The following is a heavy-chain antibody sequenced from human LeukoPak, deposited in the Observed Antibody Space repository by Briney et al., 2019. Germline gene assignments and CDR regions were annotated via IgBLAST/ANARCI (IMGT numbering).Heavy chain of an antibody. CDR3: ARQYCSGGSCYPNNWFDP. V-gene: IGHV4-39*01. CDR2: IYYSGST. D-gene: IGHD2-15*01. CDR1: GFTFSSYA. Sequence: GSLRLSCAASGFTFSSYAMSWVRQAPGKGLEWIGSIYYSGSTYYNPSLKSRVTISVDTSKNQFSLKLSSVTAADTAVYYCARQYCSGGSCYPNNWFDPWGQGTLVTVSS. J-gene: IGHJ5*02.